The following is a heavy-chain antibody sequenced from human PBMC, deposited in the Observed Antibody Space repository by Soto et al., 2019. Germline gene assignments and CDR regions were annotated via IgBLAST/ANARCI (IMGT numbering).Heavy chain of an antibody. CDR2: ISESGDRT. D-gene: IGHD5-18*01. Sequence: EVQLLDSGGRLVQPGGSLRLSCAASGFTFSSYAMSWVRQAPGKGLEWVSSISESGDRTSYAESVRGRFTISRDDSKNTLYLQMNSLRAEDTAVYSCAKSRIQGWTKGLYDHWGQGTLVTVSS. CDR1: GFTFSSYA. V-gene: IGHV3-23*01. J-gene: IGHJ4*02. CDR3: AKSRIQGWTKGLYDH.